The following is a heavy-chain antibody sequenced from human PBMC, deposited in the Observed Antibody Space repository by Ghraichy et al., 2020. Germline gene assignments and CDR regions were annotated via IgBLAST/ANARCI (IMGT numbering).Heavy chain of an antibody. CDR2: SRDKDNSYTT. D-gene: IGHD2-15*01. V-gene: IGHV3-72*01. J-gene: IGHJ4*02. CDR1: EVSISDLY. Sequence: GGSLRLSCAASEVSISDLYIDWVRQAPGKGLEWVGRSRDKDNSYTTEYAASVKGRFTISRDDSKKSVYLQMNSLETEDTAVYYCTGSKIYTSGGRRYSGLGYWGQGTLVTVSS. CDR3: TGSKIYTSGGRRYSGLGY.